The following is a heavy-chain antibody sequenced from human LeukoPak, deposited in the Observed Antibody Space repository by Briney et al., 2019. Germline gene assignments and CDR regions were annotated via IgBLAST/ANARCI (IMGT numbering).Heavy chain of an antibody. CDR3: ARGRGGYYFAGAPRPQDYGMDV. V-gene: IGHV4-59*01. CDR1: GGSISSYY. J-gene: IGHJ6*02. CDR2: IYNSGST. D-gene: IGHD3-22*01. Sequence: SSETLSLTCTVSGGSISSYYWSWIRQPPGKGLEWIGYIYNSGSTNYNPSLKNRVTISRDTSKHQFSLKLSSVTAADTAVYYCARGRGGYYFAGAPRPQDYGMDVWGQGTTVTVSS.